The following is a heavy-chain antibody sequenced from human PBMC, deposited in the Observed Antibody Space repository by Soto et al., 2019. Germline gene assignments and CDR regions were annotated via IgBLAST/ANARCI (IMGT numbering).Heavy chain of an antibody. J-gene: IGHJ4*02. CDR1: GGSISSYY. Sequence: SETLYLTCTVSGGSISSYYSSWIRQPPGKGLEWIGYIYYSGSTNYNPSLKSRVTISVDTSKNQFSLKLSSVTAADTAVYYCARSGSYYTGFDYWGQGTLVTVSS. CDR3: ARSGSYYTGFDY. CDR2: IYYSGST. D-gene: IGHD1-26*01. V-gene: IGHV4-59*01.